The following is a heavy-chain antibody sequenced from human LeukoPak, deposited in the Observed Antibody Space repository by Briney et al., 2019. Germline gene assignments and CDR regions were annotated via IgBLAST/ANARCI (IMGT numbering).Heavy chain of an antibody. CDR3: ARARRIVGVGYFDY. CDR1: GITFSSYI. Sequence: GGSLRLSCEASGITFSSYIMTCVRQGPGKGLEWVADISGSGGPTNYADSVKGRVTISRDNSKNTLCLQMNTVRDGDTAIYYCARARRIVGVGYFDYWGQGTLVTVSS. V-gene: IGHV3-23*01. CDR2: ISGSGGPT. J-gene: IGHJ4*02. D-gene: IGHD1-26*01.